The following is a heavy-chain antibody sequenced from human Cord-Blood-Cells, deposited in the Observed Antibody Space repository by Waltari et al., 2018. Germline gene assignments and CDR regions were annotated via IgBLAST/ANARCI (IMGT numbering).Heavy chain of an antibody. Sequence: QLQLQESGPGLVKPSETLSLTCTVSGGSISSSSYYWGWIRQPPGKGLEWIGSIYYSGSTSYTPSLQSRVTISVDTSKNQFSLKLSSVTATDTAVYYCARRVRDGHYNWFDPWGQGTLVTVSS. J-gene: IGHJ5*02. CDR2: IYYSGST. V-gene: IGHV4-39*01. CDR1: GGSISSSSYY. CDR3: ARRVRDGHYNWFDP.